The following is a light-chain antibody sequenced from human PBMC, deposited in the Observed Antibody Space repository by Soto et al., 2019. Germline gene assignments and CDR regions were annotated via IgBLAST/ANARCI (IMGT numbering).Light chain of an antibody. Sequence: IVLTQSPGTLSLSPGEGATLSCRASQSVSSNYLAWYQQKPGQAPRLLIYGASSRATDIPDRFSGSGSGTDFTLTISRLEPEDFAVYYCQQYGTSPRTFGQGTKVDI. CDR2: GAS. J-gene: IGKJ1*01. CDR1: QSVSSNY. CDR3: QQYGTSPRT. V-gene: IGKV3-20*01.